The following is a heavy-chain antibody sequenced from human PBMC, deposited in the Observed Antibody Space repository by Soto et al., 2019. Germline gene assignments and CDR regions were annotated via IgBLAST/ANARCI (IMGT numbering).Heavy chain of an antibody. V-gene: IGHV1-18*01. CDR2: ISAYNCNT. J-gene: IGHJ4*02. CDR1: GYTFTSYG. Sequence: QVQLVQSGAEVKKPGASVKVSCKASGYTFTSYGISWVRQAPGQGLELMGWISAYNCNTNYAQKLQGRVTMTTDTATSTAYMELRSVRSDDTAVYYCASTAAGNVDFDYWGQGNLFTVSS. D-gene: IGHD6-13*01. CDR3: ASTAAGNVDFDY.